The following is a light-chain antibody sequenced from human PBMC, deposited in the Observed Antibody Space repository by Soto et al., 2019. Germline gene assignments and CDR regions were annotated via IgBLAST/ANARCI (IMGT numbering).Light chain of an antibody. CDR1: STNIGTKG. V-gene: IGLV1-36*01. Sequence: QSVLTQPPSVSAAPRQRVTISCSGSSTNIGTKGVNWYQQHPGKAPKLLIYYDDLLASGVSDRFSGSKSGTSASLVISGLQSEEEADYYCAAWDDSLNGSVVLGGGTKLTVL. CDR2: YDD. J-gene: IGLJ2*01. CDR3: AAWDDSLNGSVV.